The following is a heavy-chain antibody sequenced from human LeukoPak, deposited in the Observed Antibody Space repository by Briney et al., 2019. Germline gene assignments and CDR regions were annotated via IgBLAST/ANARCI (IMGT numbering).Heavy chain of an antibody. J-gene: IGHJ4*02. CDR3: ARHPAHSSTWYYFDY. D-gene: IGHD6-13*01. V-gene: IGHV3-23*01. Sequence: GALRLSCAASGFTFISYAMSWVRQAPGKGLEWVSVISGSGGSTNYADSVKGRFAISGDNSKNTLYLQMNSLRAEDTAAYYCARHPAHSSTWYYFDYWGQGTLVTVSS. CDR1: GFTFISYA. CDR2: ISGSGGST.